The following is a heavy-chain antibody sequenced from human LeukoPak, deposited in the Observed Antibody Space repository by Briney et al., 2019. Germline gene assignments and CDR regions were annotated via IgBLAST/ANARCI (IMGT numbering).Heavy chain of an antibody. D-gene: IGHD6-13*01. Sequence: ASVKVSCKASGYTFTGHYMHWVRQAPGQGLEWMGWINPNSGGTNYAQKFQGWVTMTRDTSISTAYMELSRLRSDDTAVYYCARSIAAADPFDYWGQGTLVTVSS. J-gene: IGHJ4*02. CDR1: GYTFTGHY. V-gene: IGHV1-2*04. CDR3: ARSIAAADPFDY. CDR2: INPNSGGT.